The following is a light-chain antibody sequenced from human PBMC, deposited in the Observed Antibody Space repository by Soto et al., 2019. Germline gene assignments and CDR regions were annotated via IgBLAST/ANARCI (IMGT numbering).Light chain of an antibody. J-gene: IGLJ1*01. CDR3: CSYAARRPFPYV. CDR2: EVT. CDR1: SGDVGRDEL. Sequence: QSALTQPASVSGSPGQSITISCTGTSGDVGRDELVSWYQQHPGKAPKLIIYEVTRRPSGVSNRFSGSNSGKTASLTISGLQDEDEADYYCCSYAARRPFPYVFGTGTKVTVL. V-gene: IGLV2-23*02.